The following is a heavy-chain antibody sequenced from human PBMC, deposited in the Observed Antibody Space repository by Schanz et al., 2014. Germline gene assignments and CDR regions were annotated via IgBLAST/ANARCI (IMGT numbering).Heavy chain of an antibody. CDR3: TADLWFGAVWGVW. CDR1: GLTFTSAW. CDR2: IKGKTDGGTA. D-gene: IGHD3-10*01. V-gene: IGHV3-15*01. Sequence: EVQLVESGGGLVKPGGSLRLSCATSGLTFTSAWMSWVRQAPGKGLEWVGRIKGKTDGGTADYAAPMKGRFTISRDDSKNTLFLQMNSLQPEDTAVYYCTADLWFGAVWGVWWGQGTLVTVSS. J-gene: IGHJ4*02.